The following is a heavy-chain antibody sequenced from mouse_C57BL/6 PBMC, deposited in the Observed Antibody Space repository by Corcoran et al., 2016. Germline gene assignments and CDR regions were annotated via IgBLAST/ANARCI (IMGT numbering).Heavy chain of an antibody. Sequence: QIQLVQSGPELKNPGETVKISCKASGYTFTTYGMSWVKQAPGKGLKWMGWINTYSGVPTYADDFKGRFAFSLETSASTAYLQINNLKNEDTATYFCARMDYYSNYVDYFDYWGQGTTLTVSS. J-gene: IGHJ2*01. D-gene: IGHD2-5*01. CDR2: INTYSGVP. CDR1: GYTFTTYG. CDR3: ARMDYYSNYVDYFDY. V-gene: IGHV9-3*01.